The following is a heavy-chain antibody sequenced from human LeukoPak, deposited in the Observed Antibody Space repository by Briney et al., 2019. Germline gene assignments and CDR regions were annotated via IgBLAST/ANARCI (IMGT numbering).Heavy chain of an antibody. CDR1: GFTFSSYA. V-gene: IGHV3-23*01. D-gene: IGHD3-22*01. J-gene: IGHJ4*02. Sequence: AGGSLRLSCAASGFTFSSYAMSWARQAPGKGLEWVSAISGSGGSTYYADSVKGRFTISRDNSKNTLYLQMNSLRAEDTAVYYCAKDPTYYYDSSGYYLGYWGQGTLVTVSS. CDR3: AKDPTYYYDSSGYYLGY. CDR2: ISGSGGST.